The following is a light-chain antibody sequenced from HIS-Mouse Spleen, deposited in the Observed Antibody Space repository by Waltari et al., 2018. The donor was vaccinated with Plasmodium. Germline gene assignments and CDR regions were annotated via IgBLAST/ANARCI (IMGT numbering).Light chain of an antibody. CDR2: AAS. CDR1: QGISSY. CDR3: QQYYSYPYT. Sequence: AIRMTQSPSSFSASTGDRVTITCRASQGISSYLAYYQQKPGKAPKLLIYAASTLQSGGPSRFRGSGSGTDFTLTISCLQSEDFATYCCQQYYSYPYTFGQGTKLEIK. J-gene: IGKJ2*01. V-gene: IGKV1-8*01.